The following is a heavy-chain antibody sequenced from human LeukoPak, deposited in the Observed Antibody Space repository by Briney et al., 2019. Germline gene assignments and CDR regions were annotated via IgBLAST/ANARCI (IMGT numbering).Heavy chain of an antibody. CDR1: GYTFTSYY. J-gene: IGHJ5*02. D-gene: IGHD6-13*01. V-gene: IGHV1-2*02. Sequence: ASVKVSCKASGYTFTSYYMHWVRQAPGQGLEWMGWINPNSGGTNYAQKFQGRVTMTRDTSISTAYMELSRLRSDDTAVYYCARDPPGIAANWFDPWGQGTLVTVSS. CDR3: ARDPPGIAANWFDP. CDR2: INPNSGGT.